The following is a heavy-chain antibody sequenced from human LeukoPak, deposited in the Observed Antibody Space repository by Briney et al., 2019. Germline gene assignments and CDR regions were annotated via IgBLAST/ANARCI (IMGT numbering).Heavy chain of an antibody. CDR1: GYIITNYW. Sequence: GESLKISCKGSGYIITNYWIAWVRQMPGKGLEWMGIIYPADSDIRYSPSFQGQVTISAYKSISTAYLQWSSLKASDTAMYYCARQEYCSGGSCYTWFDPWGQGTLVTVSS. CDR3: ARQEYCSGGSCYTWFDP. V-gene: IGHV5-51*01. J-gene: IGHJ5*02. D-gene: IGHD2-15*01. CDR2: IYPADSDI.